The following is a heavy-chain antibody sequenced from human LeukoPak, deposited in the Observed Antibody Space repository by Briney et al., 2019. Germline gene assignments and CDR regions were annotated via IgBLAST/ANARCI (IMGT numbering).Heavy chain of an antibody. J-gene: IGHJ6*04. CDR1: GGSFNNYY. D-gene: IGHD3-16*01. Sequence: SETLSLTCAVYGGSFNNYYWSWIRQPPGKGLEWIGEITNTGNTNYNPSLKSRLTISIDTSKNQFSLKLNSVTAADTAVYYCALMRFALDVWGKGTTVTVSS. CDR2: ITNTGNT. CDR3: ALMRFALDV. V-gene: IGHV4-34*01.